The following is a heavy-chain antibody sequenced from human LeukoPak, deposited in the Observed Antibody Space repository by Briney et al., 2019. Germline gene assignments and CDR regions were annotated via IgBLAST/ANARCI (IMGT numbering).Heavy chain of an antibody. CDR3: ARVAVSSGYYYPYYYGMDV. J-gene: IGHJ6*02. CDR1: GGSISSYY. CDR2: IYYSGST. D-gene: IGHD3-22*01. V-gene: IGHV4-59*01. Sequence: SETLSLTCTVSGGSISSYYWSWIRQPPGKGLEWIGYIYYSGSTNYNPSLKRRFTISVDTSKNQFSLKLSSVTAADTAVYYCARVAVSSGYYYPYYYGMDVWGQGTTVTVSS.